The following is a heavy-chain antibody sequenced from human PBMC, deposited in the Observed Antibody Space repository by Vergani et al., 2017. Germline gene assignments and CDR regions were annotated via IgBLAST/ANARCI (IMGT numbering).Heavy chain of an antibody. J-gene: IGHJ3*01. D-gene: IGHD3-10*01. CDR1: GYSITNYW. V-gene: IGHV5-51*03. Sequence: EVQLVQSGAEVKKPGASLKISCQGSGYSITNYWIAWVRQRPGRGLGWMGIIYPGDSEVKSNPTFRGQVIFSVDTSVNTAYLQWRSLQASDTATYFCASGGHGSENGGALQLWGQGTNITVSS. CDR2: IYPGDSEV. CDR3: ASGGHGSENGGALQL.